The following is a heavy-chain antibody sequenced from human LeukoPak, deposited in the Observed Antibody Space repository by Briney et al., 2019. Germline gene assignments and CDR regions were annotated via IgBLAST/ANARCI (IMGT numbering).Heavy chain of an antibody. CDR2: IYYSGST. D-gene: IGHD4-17*01. CDR1: GGSISSYY. CDR3: ARTTVTLPLPPDV. J-gene: IGHJ6*02. V-gene: IGHV4-59*08. Sequence: SETLSLTCTVPGGSISSYYWSWIRQPPGKGLEWIGYIYYSGSTNYNPSLKSRVTISVDTSKNQFSLKLSSVTAADTAVYYCARTTVTLPLPPDVWGQGTTVTVSS.